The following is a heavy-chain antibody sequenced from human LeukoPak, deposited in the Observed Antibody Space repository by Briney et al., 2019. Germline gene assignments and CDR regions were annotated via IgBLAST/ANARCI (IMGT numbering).Heavy chain of an antibody. CDR2: IGGSGTRT. Sequence: GGSLRLSCSASGFTFTTYGMNWARHAPGKGLEWVSGIGGSGTRTYYADSVKGRFTISGDNSKNTLYLQMNSLRAEDTAVYYCARVLYSSSLGFDPWGQGTLVTVSS. CDR3: ARVLYSSSLGFDP. V-gene: IGHV3-23*01. J-gene: IGHJ5*02. D-gene: IGHD6-13*01. CDR1: GFTFTTYG.